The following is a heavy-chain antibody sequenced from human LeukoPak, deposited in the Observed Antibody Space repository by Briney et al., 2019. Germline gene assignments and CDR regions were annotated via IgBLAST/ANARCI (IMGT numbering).Heavy chain of an antibody. CDR2: IYYSGST. CDR3: ARGTYYYDSSGDSRAVDYFDY. V-gene: IGHV4-59*12. CDR1: GGSSSSYY. J-gene: IGHJ4*02. Sequence: PSETLSLTCTVSGGSSSSYYWSWIQQPPGKALEWIGYIYYSGSTNYNPSLKSRVTISVDRSKNQFSLKLSSVTAADTAVYYCARGTYYYDSSGDSRAVDYFDYWGQGTLVTVSS. D-gene: IGHD3-22*01.